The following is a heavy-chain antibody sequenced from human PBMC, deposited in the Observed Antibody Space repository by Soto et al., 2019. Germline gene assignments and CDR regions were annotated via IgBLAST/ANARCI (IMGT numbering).Heavy chain of an antibody. D-gene: IGHD5-18*01. CDR2: ISAYNGNT. J-gene: IGHJ4*02. CDR3: ARDEDTAMVTMDY. V-gene: IGHV1-18*01. CDR1: GYTFTSYG. Sequence: ASVKVSCKASGYTFTSYGISWVRQAPGQGLEWMGWISAYNGNTNYAQKLQGRGTMTTEKSTSTAYMELRSLRSDDTAVYYCARDEDTAMVTMDYWGQGTLVTVSS.